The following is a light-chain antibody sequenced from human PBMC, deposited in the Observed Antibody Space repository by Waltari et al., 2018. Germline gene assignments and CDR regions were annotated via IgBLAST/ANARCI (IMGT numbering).Light chain of an antibody. V-gene: IGKV3-11*01. Sequence: EIVLTQSPATLSLSPGERATLSCRASQSVGNYLAWYQQKPGQPPRLHIYGDSNRATGIPARFSGSGSGTDFILTISSLEPEDFAVYYCQQRSGWPPRLTFGGGTKVEIK. CDR3: QQRSGWPPRLT. CDR2: GDS. CDR1: QSVGNY. J-gene: IGKJ4*01.